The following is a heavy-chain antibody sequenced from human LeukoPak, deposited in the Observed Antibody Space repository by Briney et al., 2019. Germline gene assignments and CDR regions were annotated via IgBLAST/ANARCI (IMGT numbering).Heavy chain of an antibody. CDR1: GFTFSTDG. J-gene: IGHJ4*02. V-gene: IGHV3-30*03. D-gene: IGHD2-2*01. CDR2: ISYDGSDK. CDR3: ARNRGYCSSTSCYETSDY. Sequence: GGSLRLSCAASGFTFSTDGVHWVRQAPGKGLEWVAVISYDGSDKYYADSVKGRFTISRDNSKNTLYLQMNSLRAEDTAVYCCARNRGYCSSTSCYETSDYWGQGTLVTVSS.